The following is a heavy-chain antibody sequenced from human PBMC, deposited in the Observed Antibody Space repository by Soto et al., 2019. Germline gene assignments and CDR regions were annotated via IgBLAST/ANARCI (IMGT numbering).Heavy chain of an antibody. J-gene: IGHJ5*02. V-gene: IGHV3-74*01. CDR3: TRSITGYSYADT. CDR1: GFTFTNYW. D-gene: IGHD3-16*01. CDR2: IDSDGSST. Sequence: EVQLVESGGGLVQPGGSLRLSCAASGFTFTNYWMHWVRQAPGKGLVWVSRIDSDGSSTVYVDSVKGRFTISRDNAKNTVYLQMNSLRAEDTALYYCTRSITGYSYADTWGQGTLVTVSS.